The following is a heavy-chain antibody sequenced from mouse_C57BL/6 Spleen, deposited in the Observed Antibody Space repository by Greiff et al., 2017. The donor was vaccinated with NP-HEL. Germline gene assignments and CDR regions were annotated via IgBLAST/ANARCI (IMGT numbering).Heavy chain of an antibody. CDR1: GYSITSGYY. D-gene: IGHD3-2*02. V-gene: IGHV3-6*01. Sequence: EVKLMESGPGLVKPSQSLSLTCSVTGYSITSGYYWNWIRQFPGNKLEWMGYISYDGSNNYNPSLKNRISITRDTSKNQFFLKLNSVTTEDTATYYCARDDSSGYGFAYWGQGTLVTVSA. CDR3: ARDDSSGYGFAY. J-gene: IGHJ3*01. CDR2: ISYDGSN.